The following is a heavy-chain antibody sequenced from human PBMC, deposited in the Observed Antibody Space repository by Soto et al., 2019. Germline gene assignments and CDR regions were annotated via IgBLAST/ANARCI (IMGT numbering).Heavy chain of an antibody. Sequence: GGSPRLSCATSGVPFSNLAMVWFRQTSAKRLEWVAIISADGSSTGYLDSVKGRFSISRDNSRNLLFLQMNSLRPDDTAIYYCASASTPTEYWGQGTQVTVSS. CDR1: GVPFSNLA. CDR2: ISADGSST. D-gene: IGHD4-17*01. J-gene: IGHJ4*02. V-gene: IGHV3-23*03. CDR3: ASASTPTEY.